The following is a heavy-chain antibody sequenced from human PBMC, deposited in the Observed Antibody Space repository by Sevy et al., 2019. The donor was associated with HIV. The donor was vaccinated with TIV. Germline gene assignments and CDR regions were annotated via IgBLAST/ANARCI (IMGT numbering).Heavy chain of an antibody. CDR1: GFTFSDYY. V-gene: IGHV3-11*01. Sequence: GGSLRLSCAASGFTFSDYYMSWIRQAPGKGLEWVSYISRSGSTIYYADSVKGRFTISRDNAKNSLYLQMNSLRAEDTAVYYCARDQYYYGSGSYAPPWYFDLWGRGTLVTVSS. J-gene: IGHJ2*01. D-gene: IGHD3-10*01. CDR3: ARDQYYYGSGSYAPPWYFDL. CDR2: ISRSGSTI.